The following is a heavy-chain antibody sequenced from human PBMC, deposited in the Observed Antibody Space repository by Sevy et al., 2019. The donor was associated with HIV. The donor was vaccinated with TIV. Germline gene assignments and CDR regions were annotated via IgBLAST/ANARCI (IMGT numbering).Heavy chain of an antibody. CDR1: GFTFSSYW. CDR2: IKQDGSEK. Sequence: GGSLRLSCAASGFTFSSYWMSWVRQAPGKGLEWVANIKQDGSEKYYVDSVKGRFTISSDNAKNSLYLQMNSLRAEDTAVYYCAREVVWGSYRHYFDYWGQGTLVTVPS. CDR3: AREVVWGSYRHYFDY. D-gene: IGHD3-16*02. J-gene: IGHJ4*02. V-gene: IGHV3-7*03.